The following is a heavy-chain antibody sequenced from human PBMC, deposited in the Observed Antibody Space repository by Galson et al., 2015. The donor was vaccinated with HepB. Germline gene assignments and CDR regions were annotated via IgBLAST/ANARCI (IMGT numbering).Heavy chain of an antibody. V-gene: IGHV6-1*01. CDR3: ARNVYYDTSGYYYKPGWVDP. J-gene: IGHJ5*02. Sequence: CAISGDSVSSHSAAWNWIGQSPSRGLEWLGRTYYRSKWYYDYAVSVRSRITINPDISRNQISLQLYSVTPEDTAAYYCARNVYYDTSGYYYKPGWVDPWGQGTLVTVSS. CDR1: GDSVSSHSAA. D-gene: IGHD3-22*01. CDR2: TYYRSKWYY.